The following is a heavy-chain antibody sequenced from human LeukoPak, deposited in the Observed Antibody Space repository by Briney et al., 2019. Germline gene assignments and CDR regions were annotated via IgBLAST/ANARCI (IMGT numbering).Heavy chain of an antibody. CDR1: GYSFTDDY. V-gene: IGHV1-2*02. CDR2: IHPDSGFT. CDR3: APTPEAYTSNWNV. Sequence: ASVKVSCKTSGYSFTDDYVQWVRQAPGQGLEWMGSIHPDSGFTNYAQKFQGRVTMTRDTSISTAYMEVRRLRPDDTAVYYCAPTPEAYTSNWNVWGQGTLVTVPS. J-gene: IGHJ4*02. D-gene: IGHD1-1*01.